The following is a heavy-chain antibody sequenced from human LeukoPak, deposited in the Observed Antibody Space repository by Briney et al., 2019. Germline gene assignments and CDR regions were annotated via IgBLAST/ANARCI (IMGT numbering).Heavy chain of an antibody. CDR2: ISGSTTST. Sequence: GGSLRLSCAASGFTFSIYAMTWVRRAPGQGREWVSHISGSTTSTYYADSVKGRFTISRDNSKNTLYLQMNSLRAEETAVYYCAKDRRPVSAYYYIYMDGWGKGTTVTVSS. J-gene: IGHJ6*03. CDR1: GFTFSIYA. CDR3: AKDRRPVSAYYYIYMDG. V-gene: IGHV3-23*01. D-gene: IGHD5/OR15-5a*01.